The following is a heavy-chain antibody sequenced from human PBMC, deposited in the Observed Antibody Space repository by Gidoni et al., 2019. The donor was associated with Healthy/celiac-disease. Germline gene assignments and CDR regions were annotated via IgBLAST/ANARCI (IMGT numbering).Heavy chain of an antibody. CDR1: GGSISSYY. Sequence: QVQLQESGPGLMKPSETLSLTCTVPGGSISSYYWSWFRQPPGKGLEWIGYIYYSGSTNYNPSLKSRVTISVDTSKNQFSLKLSSVTAADTAVYYCARSRRDYGNFDYWGQGTLVTVSS. CDR3: ARSRRDYGNFDY. D-gene: IGHD4-17*01. V-gene: IGHV4-59*01. CDR2: IYYSGST. J-gene: IGHJ4*02.